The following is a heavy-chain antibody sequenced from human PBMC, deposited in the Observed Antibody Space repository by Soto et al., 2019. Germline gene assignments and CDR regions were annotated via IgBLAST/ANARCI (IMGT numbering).Heavy chain of an antibody. CDR2: IYYSGST. CDR1: GGSISSYY. V-gene: IGHV4-59*01. D-gene: IGHD3-9*01. Sequence: PSETLSLTCTVSGGSISSYYWSWIRQPPGEGLEWIGYIYYSGSTNYNPSLKSRVTISVDTSKNQFSLKLSSVTAADTAVYYCARVARVIRYFDIYYFDYWGQGTLVTVSS. CDR3: ARVARVIRYFDIYYFDY. J-gene: IGHJ4*02.